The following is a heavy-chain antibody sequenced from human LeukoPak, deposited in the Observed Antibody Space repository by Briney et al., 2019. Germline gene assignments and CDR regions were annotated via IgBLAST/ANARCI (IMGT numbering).Heavy chain of an antibody. J-gene: IGHJ4*02. CDR3: ARVVPMYSSDWYDDY. V-gene: IGHV4-39*01. Sequence: SETLSLTCTVSGGSISSSSYYWGWIRQPPGKGLEWIGTIYYSGSTYYNPSLKSRVTISVDTSKNQFSLKLSSVTAADTAVYYCARVVPMYSSDWYDDYWGQGTLVTVSS. CDR2: IYYSGST. D-gene: IGHD6-19*01. CDR1: GGSISSSSYY.